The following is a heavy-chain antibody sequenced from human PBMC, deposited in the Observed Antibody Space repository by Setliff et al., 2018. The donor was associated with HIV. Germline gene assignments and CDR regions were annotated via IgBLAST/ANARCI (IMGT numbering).Heavy chain of an antibody. V-gene: IGHV3-64*02. D-gene: IGHD3-3*01. CDR1: GFTFSSYA. CDR3: ARGRYYDFWSGYWGYYYGMDV. CDR2: ISSNGGST. J-gene: IGHJ6*02. Sequence: GESLKISCAASGFTFSSYAMHWVRQAPGKGLEYVSAISSNGGSTYYADSVKGRFTISRDNSKNTLYLQMGSLRAEDMSAYYCARGRYYDFWSGYWGYYYGMDVWGQGTTVTVSS.